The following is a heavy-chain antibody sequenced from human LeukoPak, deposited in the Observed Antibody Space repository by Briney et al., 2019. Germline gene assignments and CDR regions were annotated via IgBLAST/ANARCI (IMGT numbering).Heavy chain of an antibody. CDR3: ARGNYYDSSGLLDY. V-gene: IGHV3-66*01. J-gene: IGHJ4*02. D-gene: IGHD3-22*01. CDR2: IYSDGST. Sequence: PGGSLRLSCAASGFTVSSNYMSWVRQAPGKGLEWVSVIYSDGSTYYADSMKGRFTISRDNSKNTLYLQMNSLRAEDTAVYYCARGNYYDSSGLLDYWGQGTLVTVSS. CDR1: GFTVSSNY.